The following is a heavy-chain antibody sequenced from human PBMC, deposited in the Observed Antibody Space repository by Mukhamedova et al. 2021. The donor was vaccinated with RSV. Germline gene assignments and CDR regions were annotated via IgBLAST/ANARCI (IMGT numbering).Heavy chain of an antibody. J-gene: IGHJ6*02. V-gene: IGHV3-7*03. D-gene: IGHD5-12*01. CDR2: IKQDGSEK. CDR3: ARVAVATIVIYYYYYYGMDV. Sequence: VRQAPGKGLEWVANIKQDGSEKYYVDSVKGRFTISRDNAKNSLYLQMNSLRAADTAVYYCARVAVATIVIYYYYYYGMDVWGQGT.